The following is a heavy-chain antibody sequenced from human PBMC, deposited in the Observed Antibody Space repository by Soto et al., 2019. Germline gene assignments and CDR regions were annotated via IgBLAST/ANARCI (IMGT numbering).Heavy chain of an antibody. CDR3: ARGDYYGYGMDV. D-gene: IGHD3-16*01. CDR1: GFTFSSYG. Sequence: QVQLVESGGGVVQPGRSLRLSCAASGFTFSSYGMNWVRQAPGKGLEWVAVIWYDGSNKDFADSVKGRFSISRDTSKNTLYLQMHSLRAEDTAVYYCARGDYYGYGMDVWGQGTTVTVSS. J-gene: IGHJ6*02. CDR2: IWYDGSNK. V-gene: IGHV3-33*01.